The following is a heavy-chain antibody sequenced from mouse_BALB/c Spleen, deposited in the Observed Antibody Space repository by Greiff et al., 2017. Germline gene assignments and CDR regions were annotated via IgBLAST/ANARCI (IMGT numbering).Heavy chain of an antibody. D-gene: IGHD4-1*02. J-gene: IGHJ3*01. CDR2: IRNKANGYTT. CDR1: GFTFTDYY. CDR3: ARDQLGRFAY. Sequence: EVNVVESGGGLVQPGGSLRLSCATSGFTFTDYYMSWVRQPPGKALEWLGFIRNKANGYTTEYSASVKGRFTISRDNSQSILYLQMNTLRAEDSATYYCARDQLGRFAYWGQGTLVTVSA. V-gene: IGHV7-3*02.